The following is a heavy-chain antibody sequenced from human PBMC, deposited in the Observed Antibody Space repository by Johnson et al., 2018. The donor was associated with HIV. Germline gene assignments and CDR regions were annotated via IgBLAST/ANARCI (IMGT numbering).Heavy chain of an antibody. CDR1: GFTFSSYA. D-gene: IGHD2/OR15-2a*01. Sequence: QVQLVESGGGVVQPGRSLRLSCAASGFTFSSYALHWVRQAPGQGLEWVAVISYAGSNEYYADSVKGLFSISIANSQNTLFLQMKTLSAEDTAVYYCPRDPSNSRGWLGDAFDIWGQGTMVTVSS. CDR3: PRDPSNSRGWLGDAFDI. J-gene: IGHJ3*02. V-gene: IGHV3-30-3*01. CDR2: ISYAGSNE.